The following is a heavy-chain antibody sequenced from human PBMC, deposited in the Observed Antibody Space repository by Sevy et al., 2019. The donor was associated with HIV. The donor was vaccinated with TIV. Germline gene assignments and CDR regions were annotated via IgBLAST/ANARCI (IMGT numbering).Heavy chain of an antibody. CDR2: ISGSGISI. CDR1: GFTFSTYA. J-gene: IGHJ5*02. Sequence: GGSLRLSCAASGFTFSTYAMSWVRQAPGKGLEWVSGISGSGISIYYAGSVKGRFTISRENSKNTLILQMNSLRAEDTAIYYCAKELPGYQYDSSGNLDTWGQGRLVTVSS. V-gene: IGHV3-23*01. D-gene: IGHD6-19*01. CDR3: AKELPGYQYDSSGNLDT.